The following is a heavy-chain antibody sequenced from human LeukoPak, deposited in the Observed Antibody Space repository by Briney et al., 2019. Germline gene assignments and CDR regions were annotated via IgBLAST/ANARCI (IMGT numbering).Heavy chain of an antibody. CDR3: ATLVLSYPYYFDY. J-gene: IGHJ4*02. V-gene: IGHV4-39*07. D-gene: IGHD3-9*01. Sequence: SETLSLTCTVSGGSITSSSYYWGWIRQPPGKGLEWIGSIYYSGSTNYNPSLKSRVTISVDTSKNQFSLKLSFVTAADTAVYYCATLVLSYPYYFDYWGQGNLVTVSS. CDR1: GGSITSSSYY. CDR2: IYYSGST.